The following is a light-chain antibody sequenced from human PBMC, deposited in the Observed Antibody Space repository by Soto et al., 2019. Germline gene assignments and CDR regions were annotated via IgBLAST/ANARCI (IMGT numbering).Light chain of an antibody. CDR2: DAS. J-gene: IGKJ4*01. V-gene: IGKV3-11*01. CDR3: QQRTSWPLT. Sequence: EIVLTQSPVTLSLSPGERATLSCRASQSVTTFLAWYQQKPRQAPRLLIYDASRRATGIPARFSGSGSGTDFTLTISSLEPEDFAVYYCQQRTSWPLTFGGGTKVEIK. CDR1: QSVTTF.